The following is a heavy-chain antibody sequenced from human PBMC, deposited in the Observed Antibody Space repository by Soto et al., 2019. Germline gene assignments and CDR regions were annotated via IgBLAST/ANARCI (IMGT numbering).Heavy chain of an antibody. CDR1: GFTFSSYG. D-gene: IGHD3-3*01. CDR3: AKDGGQGSDDDFWSGYYTGYYGMDG. CDR2: ISYDGSNK. Sequence: PGGSLRLSCAVSGFTFSSYGMHLVRPAPGKGLEWVAVISYDGSNKYYADSVKGRFTISRDNSKNTLYLQMNSLRAEDTAVYYCAKDGGQGSDDDFWSGYYTGYYGMDGWGQGTKVTFSS. J-gene: IGHJ6*02. V-gene: IGHV3-30*18.